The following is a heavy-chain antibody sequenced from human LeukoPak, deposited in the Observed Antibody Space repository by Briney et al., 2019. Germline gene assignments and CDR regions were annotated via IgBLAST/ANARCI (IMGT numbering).Heavy chain of an antibody. Sequence: SETLSLTCAVYGGSFSGYYWSWIRQPPGKGLEWIGEINHSGSTNYNPSLKSRVTISVDTSKNQFSLKLSSVTAADTAVYYCARVDYGDYDALSSHIDYWGQGTLVTASS. D-gene: IGHD4-17*01. J-gene: IGHJ4*02. CDR3: ARVDYGDYDALSSHIDY. CDR1: GGSFSGYY. V-gene: IGHV4-34*01. CDR2: INHSGST.